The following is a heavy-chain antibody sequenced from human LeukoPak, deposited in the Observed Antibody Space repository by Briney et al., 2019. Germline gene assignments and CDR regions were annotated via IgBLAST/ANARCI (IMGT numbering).Heavy chain of an antibody. D-gene: IGHD4-17*01. CDR3: ARTYGDPTRDAFDI. CDR1: GFPFTKTW. CDR2: ISRSSSYI. Sequence: GGSLRLSCAASGFPFTKTWMNWVRQAPGKGLEWVSSISRSSSYIYYADSMKGRFIISRDNAENSLYLQMNSLRAEDTAVYYCARTYGDPTRDAFDIWGQGTMVTVSS. V-gene: IGHV3-21*01. J-gene: IGHJ3*02.